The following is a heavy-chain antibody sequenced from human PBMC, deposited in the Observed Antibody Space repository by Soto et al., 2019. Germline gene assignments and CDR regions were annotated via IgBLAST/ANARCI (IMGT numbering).Heavy chain of an antibody. J-gene: IGHJ3*02. Sequence: GGSLRLSCAASGFTFDDYAMHWVRQAPGKGLEWVSGISWNSGSIGYADSVKGRFTISRDNAKNSLYLQMNSLRAEDTALYYCTPLIPLHYGDHVGAFDIWGQGTMVTVSS. CDR1: GFTFDDYA. D-gene: IGHD4-17*01. CDR3: TPLIPLHYGDHVGAFDI. CDR2: ISWNSGSI. V-gene: IGHV3-9*01.